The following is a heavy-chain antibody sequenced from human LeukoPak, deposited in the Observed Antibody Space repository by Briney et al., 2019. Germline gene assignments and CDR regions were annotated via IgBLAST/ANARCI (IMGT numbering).Heavy chain of an antibody. CDR1: GFTFNTYT. J-gene: IGHJ4*02. D-gene: IGHD3-22*01. CDR2: ISGSSGII. V-gene: IGHV3-48*01. Sequence: GGSLRLSRAASGFTFNTYTMNWVRQAPGKGLEWVSYISGSSGIIDYADSVRGRFTISRDNAKNSLYLQMNSLRAEDTAVYYCARGSTYYDSSGQVPFDYWGQGTLVTVSS. CDR3: ARGSTYYDSSGQVPFDY.